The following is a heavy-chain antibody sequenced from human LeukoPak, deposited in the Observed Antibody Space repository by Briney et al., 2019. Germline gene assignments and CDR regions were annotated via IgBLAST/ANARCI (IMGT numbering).Heavy chain of an antibody. V-gene: IGHV3-74*01. CDR3: ARAQWGFGELSYFDY. CDR1: GFTFSYYW. J-gene: IGHJ4*02. D-gene: IGHD3-10*01. Sequence: GGSLRLSCAASGFTFSYYWMHWVRQAPGKGLVWVSRINSDGSSTSYADSVKGRFTIPRDNAKNTLYLQMNSLRAEDTAVYYCARAQWGFGELSYFDYWGQGTLVTV. CDR2: INSDGSST.